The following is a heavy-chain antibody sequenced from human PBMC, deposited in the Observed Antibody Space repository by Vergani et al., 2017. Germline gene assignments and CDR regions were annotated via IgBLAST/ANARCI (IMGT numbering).Heavy chain of an antibody. Sequence: QVQLQQWGAGLLKPSETLSLTCAVYGGSFSGYYWSWIRQTPGKGLEWIGQISYSGDTNYSPSLTSRLTISIDTSKNQFSLKVNSVTAADTAMYYCASGGYSYGYVVYWGQGTLVTVSS. CDR2: ISYSGDT. J-gene: IGHJ4*02. V-gene: IGHV4-34*01. CDR1: GGSFSGYY. D-gene: IGHD5-18*01. CDR3: ASGGYSYGYVVY.